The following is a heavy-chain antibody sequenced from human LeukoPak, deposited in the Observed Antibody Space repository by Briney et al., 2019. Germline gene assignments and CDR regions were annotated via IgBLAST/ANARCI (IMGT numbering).Heavy chain of an antibody. Sequence: SETLSLTCTVSGGSISSYYWSWIRQPPGKGLEWIGYIYNSGSTNYNPSLKSRVTISVDTSKNQFSLKLSSVTAADTAVYYCARVPYSSGWHFDYWGQGTLVTLSS. CDR2: IYNSGST. CDR3: ARVPYSSGWHFDY. CDR1: GGSISSYY. V-gene: IGHV4-59*01. J-gene: IGHJ4*02. D-gene: IGHD6-19*01.